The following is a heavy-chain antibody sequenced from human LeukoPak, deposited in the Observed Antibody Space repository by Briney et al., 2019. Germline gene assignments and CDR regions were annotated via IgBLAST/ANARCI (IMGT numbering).Heavy chain of an antibody. Sequence: PSETLSLTCAVYGGSFSGYYWSWIRQPPGKGLEWIGYIYHSGSTYYNPSLKSRVTISVDRSKNQFSLKLSSVTAADTAVYYCASTYGSGSYPPNFDYWGQGTLVTVSS. D-gene: IGHD3-10*01. CDR1: GGSFSGYY. CDR2: IYHSGST. CDR3: ASTYGSGSYPPNFDY. J-gene: IGHJ4*02. V-gene: IGHV4-34*01.